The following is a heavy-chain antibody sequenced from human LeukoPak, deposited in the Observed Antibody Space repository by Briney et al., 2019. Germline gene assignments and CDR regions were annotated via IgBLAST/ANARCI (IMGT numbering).Heavy chain of an antibody. V-gene: IGHV1-8*01. CDR3: ARSYVGWIGGYNWFDP. CDR2: MNPNSGNT. D-gene: IGHD3-10*01. J-gene: IGHJ5*02. CDR1: GYTFTSYD. Sequence: ASVKVSCKASGYTFTSYDINWVRQATGQGLEWMGRMNPNSGNTGYAQKFQGRVTMTRNTSISTAYMELSSLRSEDTAVYYCARSYVGWIGGYNWFDPWGQGTLVTVSS.